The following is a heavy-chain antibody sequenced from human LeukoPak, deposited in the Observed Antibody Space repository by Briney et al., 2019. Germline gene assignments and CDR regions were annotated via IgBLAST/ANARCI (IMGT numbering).Heavy chain of an antibody. CDR2: ISGSGGNT. CDR1: GFTFSSYA. J-gene: IGHJ4*02. D-gene: IGHD6-13*01. Sequence: GGSLRLSCAASGFTFSSYAMNWVRQAPGKGLEWVSTISGSGGNTDYADSVKGRFTISRDNSKNTLYLQMNSLRAEDTAVYYCAKDRGYSSSRYFDYWGQGILVTVSS. V-gene: IGHV3-23*01. CDR3: AKDRGYSSSRYFDY.